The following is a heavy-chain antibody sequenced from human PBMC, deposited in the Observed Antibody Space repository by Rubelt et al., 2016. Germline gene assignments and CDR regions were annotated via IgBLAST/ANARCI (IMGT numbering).Heavy chain of an antibody. V-gene: IGHV3-33*01. D-gene: IGHD6-13*01. Sequence: GLEWVAAIWYDGSKEYYGDSVKGRFTISRDNSKNTLYLEINSLRAEDTAVYYCARDREIQYSSSWYYYYYGMDVWGQGTTVTVSS. CDR3: ARDREIQYSSSWYYYYYGMDV. J-gene: IGHJ6*02. CDR2: IWYDGSKE.